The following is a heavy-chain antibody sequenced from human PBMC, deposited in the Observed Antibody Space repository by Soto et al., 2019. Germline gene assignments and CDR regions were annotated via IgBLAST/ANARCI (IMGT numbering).Heavy chain of an antibody. CDR1: GFSFSSYA. D-gene: IGHD5-18*01. CDR3: AEDRWGTAMATGFEM. V-gene: IGHV3-23*01. Sequence: EVQLLEFGGGSVQPGGSLRLSCAASGFSFSSYAMGWVRQAPGKGLAWVSVISGSGDRTYYADSVKGRFTISRDSSKNTLDLQMDSLRAEDTAIYYCAEDRWGTAMATGFEMWGQGTLVTVSS. CDR2: ISGSGDRT. J-gene: IGHJ3*02.